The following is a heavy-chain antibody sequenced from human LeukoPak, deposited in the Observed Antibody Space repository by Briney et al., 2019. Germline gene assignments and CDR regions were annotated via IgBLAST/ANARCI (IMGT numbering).Heavy chain of an antibody. CDR1: RYTFTGYY. D-gene: IGHD6-13*01. V-gene: IGHV1-2*06. Sequence: ASVKVSCKASRYTFTGYYMHWVRQAPGQGLEWMGRINPNSGGTNYAQKFQGRVTMTRDTSISTAYMELSRLRSDDTAVYYCARASSWYVYYFDYWGQGTLVTVSS. CDR2: INPNSGGT. CDR3: ARASSWYVYYFDY. J-gene: IGHJ4*02.